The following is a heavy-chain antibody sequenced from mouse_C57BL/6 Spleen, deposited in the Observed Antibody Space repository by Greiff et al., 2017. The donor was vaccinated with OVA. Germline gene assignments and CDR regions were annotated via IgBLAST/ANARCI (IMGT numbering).Heavy chain of an antibody. Sequence: EVQLQQSGPGLVKPSQSLSLTCSVTGYSITSGYYWNWIRQFPGNKLEWMGYISYDGSNNYNPSLKNRISITRDTSKNQFFLKLNSVTTEDTATYYCARVDGYWYFDVWGTGTTVTVSS. CDR2: ISYDGSN. J-gene: IGHJ1*03. CDR1: GYSITSGYY. V-gene: IGHV3-6*01. D-gene: IGHD2-3*01. CDR3: ARVDGYWYFDV.